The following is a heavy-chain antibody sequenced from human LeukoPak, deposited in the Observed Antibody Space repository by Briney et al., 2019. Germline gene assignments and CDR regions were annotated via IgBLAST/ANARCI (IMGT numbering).Heavy chain of an antibody. CDR3: ARADCSSSTCYLRSSWFDP. D-gene: IGHD2/OR15-2a*01. J-gene: IGHJ5*02. Sequence: AGSPRLSCAASGFNPSSYDMNWVRQAPGKGLEWVSSISTSSTFIYYTYSVKGRFTISRDKAKNSLYLQMNSLSAEDTAVYYCARADCSSSTCYLRSSWFDPWGQGTLVTVSS. V-gene: IGHV3-21*01. CDR2: ISTSSTFI. CDR1: GFNPSSYD.